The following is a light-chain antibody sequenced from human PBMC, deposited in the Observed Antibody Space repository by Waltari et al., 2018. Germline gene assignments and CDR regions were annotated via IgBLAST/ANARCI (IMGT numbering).Light chain of an antibody. CDR1: QGVGRE. CDR2: GVS. CDR3: QQYVNYWT. Sequence: ETVMTQSPATLSVAPGERATLSCRASQGVGRELAWYQQKPGQAPRFLIYGVSTRATGVPARFSCSGSGAEFTLTISSLQSEDFEVYYCQQYVNYWTFGQGTKVEIK. V-gene: IGKV3D-15*01. J-gene: IGKJ1*01.